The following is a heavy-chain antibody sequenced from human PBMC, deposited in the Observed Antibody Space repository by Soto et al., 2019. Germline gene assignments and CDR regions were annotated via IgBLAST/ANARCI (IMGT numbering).Heavy chain of an antibody. V-gene: IGHV3-21*06. CDR2: ISRSSGTI. CDR1: GFTFSKYS. J-gene: IGHJ5*02. CDR3: ARDSLGVAPGYNWFDP. Sequence: WGSLRLSCAASGFTFSKYSMNWVRQAPGKGLEWVSSISRSSGTIYYADSVKGRFTISRDNAQNSMYLQMNNLRAEDTAVYYCARDSLGVAPGYNWFDPWGQGTLVTVSS. D-gene: IGHD2-15*01.